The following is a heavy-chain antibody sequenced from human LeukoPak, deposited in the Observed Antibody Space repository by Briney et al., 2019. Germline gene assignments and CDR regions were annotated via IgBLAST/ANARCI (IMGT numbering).Heavy chain of an antibody. J-gene: IGHJ4*02. CDR3: ARGSFRYCSSTSCTHFDY. D-gene: IGHD2-2*01. CDR1: GYTFTGYY. Sequence: GESLKISCKASGYTFTGYYMHWVRQAPGQGLEWMGWINPNSGGTNYAQKFQGRVTMTRDTSISTAYMELSRLRSDDTAVYYCARGSFRYCSSTSCTHFDYWGQGTLVTVSS. CDR2: INPNSGGT. V-gene: IGHV1-2*02.